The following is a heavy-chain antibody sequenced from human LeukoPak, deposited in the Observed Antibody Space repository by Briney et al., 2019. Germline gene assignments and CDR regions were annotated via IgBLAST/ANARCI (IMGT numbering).Heavy chain of an antibody. D-gene: IGHD2-2*01. CDR2: ISRSGGSI. J-gene: IGHJ3*02. V-gene: IGHV3-21*01. CDR1: EFTLGSHS. CDR3: ARSLKVSAALDVFDI. Sequence: GGSLRLSCAASEFTLGSHSMNWVRQAPGKRLEWVSSISRSGGSIYYADSLKGRFTISRDNAKISLYLQMNSLRAEDTAVYFCARSLKVSAALDVFDIWGQGTMVTVSS.